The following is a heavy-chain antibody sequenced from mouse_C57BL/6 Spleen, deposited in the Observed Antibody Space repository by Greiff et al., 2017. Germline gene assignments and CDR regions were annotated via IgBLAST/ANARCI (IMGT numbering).Heavy chain of an antibody. CDR1: GYTFTDYY. V-gene: IGHV1-26*01. D-gene: IGHD1-2*01. CDR3: ASLSLYRYFDV. CDR2: INPNNGGT. Sequence: EVQLQQSGPELVKPGASVKISCKASGYTFTDYYMNWVKQSHGKSLEWIGDINPNNGGTSYNQKFKGKATLTVDKSSSTAYMELRSLTSEDSAVYYCASLSLYRYFDVWGTGTTGTVSS. J-gene: IGHJ1*03.